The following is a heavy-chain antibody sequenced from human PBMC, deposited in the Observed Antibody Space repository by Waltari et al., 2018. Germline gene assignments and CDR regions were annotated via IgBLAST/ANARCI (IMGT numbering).Heavy chain of an antibody. V-gene: IGHV4-31*02. Sequence: QVHLQESATGLVKPSETLSLTCTVAGASPTTGGFYWGWGRQRPGKGLEWIGYVYYDGESFYSPSLTSRIVISLDKTKNQFSLNLGSVTAADTATYFCVRATAGAASPFDYWGKGTLVTVSS. CDR2: VYYDGES. CDR3: VRATAGAASPFDY. CDR1: GASPTTGGFY. J-gene: IGHJ4*02. D-gene: IGHD6-19*01.